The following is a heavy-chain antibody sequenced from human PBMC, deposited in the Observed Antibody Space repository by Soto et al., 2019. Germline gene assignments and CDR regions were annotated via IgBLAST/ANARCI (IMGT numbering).Heavy chain of an antibody. V-gene: IGHV3-30-3*01. CDR2: ISYDGSNK. J-gene: IGHJ4*02. CDR3: ARSYVEMATIPSY. Sequence: QVQLVESGGGVVQPGRSLRLSCAASGFTFSSSAMHWVRQAPGKGLEWVAVISYDGSNKYYADSVKGRFTISRDNSKNTLYLQMNSLRAEDTAVYYCARSYVEMATIPSYWGQGTLVTVSS. CDR1: GFTFSSSA. D-gene: IGHD5-12*01.